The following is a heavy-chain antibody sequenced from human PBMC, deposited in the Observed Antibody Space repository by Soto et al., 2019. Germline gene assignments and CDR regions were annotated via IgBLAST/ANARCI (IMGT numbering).Heavy chain of an antibody. CDR3: ARAQNSSGSYYPFDY. CDR2: INAGNGNT. Sequence: ASVKVSCKASGYTFTSYAMHWVRQAPGQRLEWMGWINAGNGNTKYSQKFQGRVTITRDTSASTAYMELSSLRAEDTAVYYCARAQNSSGSYYPFDYWGQGTLVTVSS. D-gene: IGHD1-26*01. CDR1: GYTFTSYA. J-gene: IGHJ4*02. V-gene: IGHV1-3*01.